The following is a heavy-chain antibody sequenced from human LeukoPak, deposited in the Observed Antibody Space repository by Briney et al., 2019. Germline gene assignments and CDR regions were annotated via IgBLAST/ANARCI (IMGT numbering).Heavy chain of an antibody. J-gene: IGHJ3*01. CDR2: FSATDGSA. V-gene: IGHV3-23*01. CDR3: ARAKIAAAGTGAFDV. D-gene: IGHD6-13*01. CDR1: GFTFSSYA. Sequence: GGSLRLACAASGFTFSSYAMTWVRQAPGKGLEWVSAFSATDGSAQYAESVEGRFTISRDNSKNTLFLQMNSLGAEDTAVYYCARAKIAAAGTGAFDVWGQGTMVTVSS.